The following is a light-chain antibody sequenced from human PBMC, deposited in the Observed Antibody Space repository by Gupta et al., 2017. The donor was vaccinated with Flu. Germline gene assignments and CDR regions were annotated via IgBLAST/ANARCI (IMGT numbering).Light chain of an antibody. CDR1: QGISSN. CDR2: GAS. J-gene: IGKJ5*01. V-gene: IGKV3-15*01. Sequence: DIVTTQSPDTLSVSPGDRAALSCRASQGISSNLAWYQHKPGLAPRLLIYGASTRATGIADRFSGSGSGTEFTLTISSLESEDFAVYYCQQYDDWPPITFGQGTRLEIK. CDR3: QQYDDWPPIT.